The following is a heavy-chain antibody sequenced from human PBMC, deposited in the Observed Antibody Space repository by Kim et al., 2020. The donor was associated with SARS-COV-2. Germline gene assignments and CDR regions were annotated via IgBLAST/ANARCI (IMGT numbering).Heavy chain of an antibody. Sequence: SETLSLTCIVSGGSVTDIRYFWGWVRQPPGKGLEWIGSVYNTGSTLNNPSLKSRVAMSLDTSNNQFSLKLTSVTAADTAVYYCATHGGDGSNSCSFAFWGHGPLVTVSS. CDR3: ATHGGDGSNSCSFAF. CDR1: GGSVTDIRYF. V-gene: IGHV4-39*01. D-gene: IGHD2-21*01. J-gene: IGHJ4*01. CDR2: VYNTGST.